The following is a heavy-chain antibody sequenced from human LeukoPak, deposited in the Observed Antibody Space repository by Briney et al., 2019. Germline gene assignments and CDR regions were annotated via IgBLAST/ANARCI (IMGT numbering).Heavy chain of an antibody. V-gene: IGHV4-59*01. Sequence: RPSETLSLTCTVSGDSISTYYWSWLRQPPGKGLEWLAYIYNSGSTNSNPSLKSRVTISVDPSKNQFSLRRRSVTAADPAVYYCTKIYYDSGAYYRRAFDIWGQGTMVSVSS. J-gene: IGHJ3*02. CDR2: IYNSGST. CDR1: GDSISTYY. CDR3: TKIYYDSGAYYRRAFDI. D-gene: IGHD3-22*01.